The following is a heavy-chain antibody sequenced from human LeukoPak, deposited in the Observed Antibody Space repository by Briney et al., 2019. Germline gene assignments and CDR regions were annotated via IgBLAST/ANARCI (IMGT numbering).Heavy chain of an antibody. J-gene: IGHJ5*02. CDR1: VFTFSSYA. CDR3: ARARHGDYVSWFDP. V-gene: IGHV3-64*01. CDR2: ISSNGGST. D-gene: IGHD4-17*01. Sequence: PGGSLRLSCAASVFTFSSYAMHWVRQAPGKGLEYVSAISSNGGSTYYANSVKGRFTISRDNSKNTLYLQMGSLRAEDMAVYYCARARHGDYVSWFDPWGQGTLVTVSS.